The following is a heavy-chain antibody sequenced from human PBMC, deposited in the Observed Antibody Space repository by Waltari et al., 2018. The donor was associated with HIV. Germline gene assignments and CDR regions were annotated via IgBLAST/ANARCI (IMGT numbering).Heavy chain of an antibody. CDR3: ARDQSHSVLVTEGACDI. Sequence: QVQLVQSEAEVKKPGSSVKVSCTASVGTFKPHAIYWIRHAPGQGLEWVGGSTHCDGKANYPQTYDGKVTITADDSTRASGRELSSMILEDTAVYDCARDQSHSVLVTEGACDIWAQGTGVTVSS. CDR2: STHCDGKA. V-gene: IGHV1-69*01. CDR1: VGTFKPHA. J-gene: IGHJ3*02. D-gene: IGHD2-21*02.